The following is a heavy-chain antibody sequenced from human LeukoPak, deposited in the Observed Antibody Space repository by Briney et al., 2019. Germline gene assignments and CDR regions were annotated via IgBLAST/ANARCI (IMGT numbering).Heavy chain of an antibody. CDR2: IRSKANSDAT. Sequence: GVSLTLSCAASGFTFSGSAMHWVRQASGEGLEWVGGIRSKANSDATAYAAPVKGRFTIYRDDPKNTAYLQMNSLKTEHTAVYYCTRGLYSGSQINLYYWGQRTLVTVSS. V-gene: IGHV3-73*01. J-gene: IGHJ4*02. D-gene: IGHD1-26*01. CDR1: GFTFSGSA. CDR3: TRGLYSGSQINLYY.